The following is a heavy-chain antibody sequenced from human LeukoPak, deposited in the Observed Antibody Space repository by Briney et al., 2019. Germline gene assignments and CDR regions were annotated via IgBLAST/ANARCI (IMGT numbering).Heavy chain of an antibody. Sequence: GASVKVSCKASVYTFTCYYMHWVRQAPGQGLEWMGWINPNSGGTNYAQKFQGRVTMTRDTSISTAYMELSRLRSDDTAVYYCARDWGAAAGVVDYWGQGTLVTVSS. V-gene: IGHV1-2*02. J-gene: IGHJ4*02. D-gene: IGHD6-13*01. CDR2: INPNSGGT. CDR1: VYTFTCYY. CDR3: ARDWGAAAGVVDY.